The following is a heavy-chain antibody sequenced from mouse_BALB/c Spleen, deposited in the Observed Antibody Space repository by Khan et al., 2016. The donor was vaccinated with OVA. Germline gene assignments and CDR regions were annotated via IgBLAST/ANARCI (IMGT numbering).Heavy chain of an antibody. D-gene: IGHD1-1*01. J-gene: IGHJ2*02. CDR3: STSVTSTSVGATMFDY. CDR2: IRYSGRT. V-gene: IGHV3-2*02. Sequence: EVQLQESGPGLVKPSQSLSLTCTVSGYSITSDYAWNWIRQFPGNILEWMGYIRYSGRTSYNPSLKSRISITRDTSKNQFFLQFNSVTTDDSATTYGSTSVTSTSVGATMFDYWGQGTSLTVSS. CDR1: GYSITSDYA.